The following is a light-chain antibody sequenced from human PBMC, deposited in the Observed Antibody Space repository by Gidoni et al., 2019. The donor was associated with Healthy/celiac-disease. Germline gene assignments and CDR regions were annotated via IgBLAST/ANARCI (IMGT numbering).Light chain of an antibody. V-gene: IGKV3-11*01. Sequence: EIVLTQSPATLSLSPGDRATLSCRASQRVSSYLAWYQQKPGQAPRLLIYDASNWATGIPARFSGSGSGTDFTLTISSLEPEDFAVYYCQQRSNWPPSLTFGGGTKVEIK. J-gene: IGKJ4*01. CDR1: QRVSSY. CDR3: QQRSNWPPSLT. CDR2: DAS.